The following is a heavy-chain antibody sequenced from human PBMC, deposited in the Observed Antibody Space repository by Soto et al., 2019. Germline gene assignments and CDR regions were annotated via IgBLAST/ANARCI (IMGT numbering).Heavy chain of an antibody. J-gene: IGHJ5*02. CDR3: AHRPVNWGGELFNWFEP. CDR1: GFSLTSGEG. V-gene: IGHV2-5*01. Sequence: QITLRESGPTLVKPTQTLTLTCTFSGFSLTSGEGVGWIRQPPGKALEWLAAIYWNDDKRYSPSLQNRLTIAKDTSKNPVVLTMTNMDPVDTATYFCAHRPVNWGGELFNWFEPWGQGTLVTVSS. D-gene: IGHD1-26*01. CDR2: IYWNDDK.